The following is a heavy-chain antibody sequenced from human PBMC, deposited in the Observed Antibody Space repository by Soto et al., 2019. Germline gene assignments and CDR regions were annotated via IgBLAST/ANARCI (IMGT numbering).Heavy chain of an antibody. J-gene: IGHJ4*02. CDR1: GFTFSSYG. CDR3: AKDSYYDSSGYPDY. D-gene: IGHD3-22*01. Sequence: GSLRLSCAASGFTFSSYGMHWVRRAPGKGLEWVAVISYDGSNKYYADSVKGRFTISRDNSKNTLYLQMNSLRAEDTAVYYCAKDSYYDSSGYPDYWGQGTLVTVSS. V-gene: IGHV3-30*18. CDR2: ISYDGSNK.